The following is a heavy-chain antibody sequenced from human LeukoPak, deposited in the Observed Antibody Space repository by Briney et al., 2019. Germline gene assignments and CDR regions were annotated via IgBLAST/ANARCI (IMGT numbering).Heavy chain of an antibody. CDR2: ISSNGGSS. CDR1: GFTFSAYA. Sequence: VGTLRLSCSASGFTFSAYAMYWVRQAPGKGREYVSGISSNGGSSFYADSVKGRFTISRDNSKNTLYLQMSSLRAEDTAVYYCVKITSVTGGDCWGQGTRLTVSS. V-gene: IGHV3-64D*09. D-gene: IGHD1-1*01. J-gene: IGHJ4*02. CDR3: VKITSVTGGDC.